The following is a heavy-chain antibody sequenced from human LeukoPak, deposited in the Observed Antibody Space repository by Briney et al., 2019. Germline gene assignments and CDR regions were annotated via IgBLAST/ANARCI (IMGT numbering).Heavy chain of an antibody. Sequence: SETLSLTCSVSGGSVSNYYWSWIRQPPGKGLEWIGYVYYTGSTNYNPSLKSRVTMFEDKSKNQFSLRLYSVTVADTAVYYCARHFAYCSSSYIDYWGQGKLVTVSS. CDR2: VYYTGST. CDR1: GGSVSNYY. CDR3: ARHFAYCSSSYIDY. D-gene: IGHD6-6*01. V-gene: IGHV4-59*08. J-gene: IGHJ4*02.